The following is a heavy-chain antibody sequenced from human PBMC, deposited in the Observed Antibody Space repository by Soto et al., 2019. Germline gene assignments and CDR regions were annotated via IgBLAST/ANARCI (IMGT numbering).Heavy chain of an antibody. CDR3: ASARYFGVDV. D-gene: IGHD5-18*01. J-gene: IGHJ6*02. CDR1: GGSMNDVTHY. CDR2: TYYTGST. V-gene: IGHV4-39*01. Sequence: LSLPCSVSGGSMNDVTHYWAWIRQPPGKGLEWIATTYYTGSTHYNSSLKSRATISVDTSQNQFSLELTSVTAADTAVYHCASARYFGVDVWGHGTTVTVSS.